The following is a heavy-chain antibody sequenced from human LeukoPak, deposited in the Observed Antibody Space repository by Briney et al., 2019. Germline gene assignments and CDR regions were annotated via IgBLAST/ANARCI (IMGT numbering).Heavy chain of an antibody. D-gene: IGHD5-12*01. CDR1: GFTFSSYW. V-gene: IGHV3-7*03. CDR3: ARTQWLRFNFDY. J-gene: IGHJ4*02. CDR2: IKQDGSEK. Sequence: GGSLRLSCAASGFTFSSYWMTWVRQAPGKGLEWVASIKQDGSEKYYVDSVKGRFTISRDNAKSSLYLQMNSLRAEDTAVYYCARTQWLRFNFDYWGQGPLVTVSS.